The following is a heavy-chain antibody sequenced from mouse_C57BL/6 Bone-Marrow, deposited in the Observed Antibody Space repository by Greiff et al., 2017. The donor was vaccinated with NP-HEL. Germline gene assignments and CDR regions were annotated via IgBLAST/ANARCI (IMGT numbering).Heavy chain of an antibody. J-gene: IGHJ1*03. CDR1: GFSFNTYA. Sequence: DAGGGLVQPKGSLKLSCAASGFSFNTYAMNWVRQAPGKGLEWVARIRSKSNNYATYYADSVKDRFTISRDDSESMLYLQMNNLKTEDTAMYYCVRHAPITTVVPHWYFDVWGTGTTVTVSS. D-gene: IGHD1-1*01. CDR2: IRSKSNNYAT. V-gene: IGHV10-1*01. CDR3: VRHAPITTVVPHWYFDV.